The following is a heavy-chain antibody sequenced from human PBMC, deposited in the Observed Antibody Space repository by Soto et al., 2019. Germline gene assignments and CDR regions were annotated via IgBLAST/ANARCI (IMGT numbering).Heavy chain of an antibody. J-gene: IGHJ4*02. CDR3: ARVDVRVSARRYFDY. D-gene: IGHD6-6*01. V-gene: IGHV4-61*08. Sequence: SETLSLTCTVSGGSVTSGGYYWSWIRQPPRKGLEWIGYNHYTGSTDYNPSLKSRVTISVDTSKNQFSLKLNSVTAADTAIYYCARVDVRVSARRYFDYWGQGALVTVSS. CDR2: NHYTGST. CDR1: GGSVTSGGYY.